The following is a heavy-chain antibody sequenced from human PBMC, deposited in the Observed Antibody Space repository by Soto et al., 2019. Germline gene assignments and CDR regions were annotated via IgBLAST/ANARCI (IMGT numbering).Heavy chain of an antibody. Sequence: QLLLPESGPGLVKPSETLSLTCTASGDSVSNSGSYWGWIRQSPAKRLERIGSVSFSGSTYYNPSLRSLFTFSVDPSKTLSYLKLSSVTAADTAVYYCASGSTWQGLDWLDPWGHGTLVTVSA. CDR2: VSFSGST. D-gene: IGHD6-13*01. CDR3: ASGSTWQGLDWLDP. V-gene: IGHV4-39*01. J-gene: IGHJ5*02. CDR1: GDSVSNSGSY.